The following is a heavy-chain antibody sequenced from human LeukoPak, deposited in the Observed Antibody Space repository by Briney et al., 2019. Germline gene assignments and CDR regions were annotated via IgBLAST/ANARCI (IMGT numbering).Heavy chain of an antibody. Sequence: GGSLRLSCAASGFIFSSYGMHWVRQAPGKGLEWVAFIQYDGRNKYYADSVKGRFTISRDNSKNTLFLQMIALRDEDTAVYLCAKDLYYSGSGSYYGVHDYWGQGTLVTVSS. J-gene: IGHJ4*02. V-gene: IGHV3-30*02. CDR3: AKDLYYSGSGSYYGVHDY. D-gene: IGHD3-10*01. CDR2: IQYDGRNK. CDR1: GFIFSSYG.